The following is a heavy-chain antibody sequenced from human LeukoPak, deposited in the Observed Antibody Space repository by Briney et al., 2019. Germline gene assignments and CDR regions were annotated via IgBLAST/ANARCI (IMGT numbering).Heavy chain of an antibody. D-gene: IGHD2-15*01. CDR1: GGSMSDYY. V-gene: IGHV4-4*07. Sequence: SETLSLTCTVSGGSMSDYYWSWIRQPAGKGLEWIGRIYTSGSTNYNPSLKSRVTMSVDTSKNQFSLKLSSVTAADTAVYYCARGGCSGGSCYSSIEYYYYYMDVWGKGTTVTVSS. CDR3: ARGGCSGGSCYSSIEYYYYYMDV. J-gene: IGHJ6*03. CDR2: IYTSGST.